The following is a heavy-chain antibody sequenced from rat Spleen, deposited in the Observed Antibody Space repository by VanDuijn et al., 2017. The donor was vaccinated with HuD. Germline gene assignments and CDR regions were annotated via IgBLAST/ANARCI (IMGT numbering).Heavy chain of an antibody. CDR3: TRAMYTTDYYYAKGYYVMDA. CDR2: FSFDGRTT. Sequence: EVQLVESDGGLVQPGGSLKLSCAASGFTVSDYYMAWVRQAPTEGLEWVATFSFDGRTTYYRDSVKGRFIISRDNAKSTLSLQMNILRSEDTATYYCTRAMYTTDYYYAKGYYVMDAWGQGASVTVSS. V-gene: IGHV5-20*01. J-gene: IGHJ4*01. CDR1: GFTVSDYY. D-gene: IGHD1-6*01.